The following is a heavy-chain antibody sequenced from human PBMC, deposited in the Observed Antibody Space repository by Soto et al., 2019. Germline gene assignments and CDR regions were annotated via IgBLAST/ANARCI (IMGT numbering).Heavy chain of an antibody. J-gene: IGHJ5*02. V-gene: IGHV3-30-3*01. D-gene: IGHD3-3*01. CDR1: GFTFRDYA. CDR2: ISYDGDNK. Sequence: QVQLVESGGGVVQPGSSLRLSCAGSGFTFRDYAIHWVRQPPGKGLEWVALISYDGDNKYYADSVKGRFTISRDNSKNTLYLQMNSLRTEDTAIYYCARDPLKYDFSTGYSEVAWFDPWGHGTLITVSS. CDR3: ARDPLKYDFSTGYSEVAWFDP.